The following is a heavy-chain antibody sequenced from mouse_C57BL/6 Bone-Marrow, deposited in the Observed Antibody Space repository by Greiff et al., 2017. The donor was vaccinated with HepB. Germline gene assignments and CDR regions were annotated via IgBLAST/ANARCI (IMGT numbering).Heavy chain of an antibody. Sequence: VQLQESGPELVKPGASVKISCKASGYAFSSSWIHWVKQRPGQGLEWIGCIYPGDGDTKYNGKFKGKATLTAAKSSSTAYMQLSSLTSEDSAVYYCARWAQLGVYYIDYWGQGTTLTVSS. CDR3: ARWAQLGVYYIDY. V-gene: IGHV1-82*01. CDR1: GYAFSSSW. J-gene: IGHJ2*01. D-gene: IGHD3-1*01. CDR2: IYPGDGDT.